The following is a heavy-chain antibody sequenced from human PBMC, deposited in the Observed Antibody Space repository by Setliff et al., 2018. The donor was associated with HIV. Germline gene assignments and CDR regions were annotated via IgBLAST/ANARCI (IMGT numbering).Heavy chain of an antibody. CDR3: AKSRTIYGEVIIQWAYMDV. CDR2: IKSKTDGGTT. CDR1: GFTFSNAW. J-gene: IGHJ6*02. V-gene: IGHV3-15*01. D-gene: IGHD3-3*01. Sequence: GGSLRLSCAASGFTFSNAWMSWVRQAPGKGLEWVGRIKSKTDGGTTDYAAPAKGRFTISRDDSKNMLYLQMNSLKTEDTAVYYCAKSRTIYGEVIIQWAYMDVWGQGTTVTVSS.